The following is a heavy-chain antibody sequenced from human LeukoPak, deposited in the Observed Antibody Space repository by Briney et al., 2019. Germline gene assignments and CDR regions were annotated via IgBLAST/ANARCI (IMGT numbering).Heavy chain of an antibody. D-gene: IGHD3-3*01. CDR1: GGSISSYY. J-gene: IGHJ5*02. Sequence: PSETLSLTCTVSGGSISSYYWSWIRQPAGKGLEWIGRIYTSGSTNYNPSLKSLVTMSVDTSKNQFSLKLSSVTAADTAVYYCARVVYYDFWSGYLLDPWGQGTLVTVSS. CDR3: ARVVYYDFWSGYLLDP. CDR2: IYTSGST. V-gene: IGHV4-4*07.